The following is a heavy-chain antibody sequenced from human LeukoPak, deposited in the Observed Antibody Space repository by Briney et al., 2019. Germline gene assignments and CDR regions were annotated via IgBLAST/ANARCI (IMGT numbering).Heavy chain of an antibody. Sequence: GGSLRLFCAASGFTVSRNYMRWARQATGKGLEWVSVIYSGGSTFYADAVKGRFTNSRDKSKNTLYLQMNSLRAEDTAVYYCARDQRPDRGYYFDYWGQGTLVTVSS. V-gene: IGHV3-53*01. CDR1: GFTVSRNY. CDR3: ARDQRPDRGYYFDY. J-gene: IGHJ4*02. CDR2: IYSGGST. D-gene: IGHD1-14*01.